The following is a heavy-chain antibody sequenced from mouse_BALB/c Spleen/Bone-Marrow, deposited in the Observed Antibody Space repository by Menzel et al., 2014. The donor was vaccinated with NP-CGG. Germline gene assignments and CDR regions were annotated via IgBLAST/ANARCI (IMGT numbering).Heavy chain of an antibody. Sequence: AQLQQSGPGLVAPSQSLSITCTVSGFSLTSYGVHWVRQPPGNGLEWLGVIWAGGSTNYNSALMSRLSISKDNSKNQVFLKMNSLQTDDTAMYYCASMITTAWFSYWGQGTLVTVSA. CDR3: ASMITTAWFSY. D-gene: IGHD2-4*01. V-gene: IGHV2-9*02. J-gene: IGHJ3*01. CDR2: IWAGGST. CDR1: GFSLTSYG.